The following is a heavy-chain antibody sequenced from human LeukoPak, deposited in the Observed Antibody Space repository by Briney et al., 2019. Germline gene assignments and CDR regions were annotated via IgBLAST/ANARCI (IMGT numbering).Heavy chain of an antibody. V-gene: IGHV3-30*03. CDR1: GFTFSSYG. Sequence: GGSLRLSCAASGFTFSSYGMHWVRQAPGKGLEWVAVMSYDGSKEYYADSVKGRFTISRDNSKNTLYLQMNSLRVEDTAVYYCLVWKHVFDRWGQGTLVTVSS. CDR3: LVWKHVFDR. D-gene: IGHD5/OR15-5a*01. J-gene: IGHJ5*02. CDR2: MSYDGSKE.